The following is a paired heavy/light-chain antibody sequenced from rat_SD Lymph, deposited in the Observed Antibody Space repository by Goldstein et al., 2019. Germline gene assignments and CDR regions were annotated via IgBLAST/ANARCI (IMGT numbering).Light chain of an antibody. CDR3: QQGRSYPPT. J-gene: IGKJ1*01. Sequence: EIVLTQSPTTMAASPGEKVTLTCRASSSVSYMYWYQQKSGTSPKLWIYDTSKLASGVPNRFSGSGSGTSYSLTISSMETEDTATYYCQQGRSYPPTFGGGTKLELK. CDR1: SSVSY. V-gene: IGKV4S5*01. CDR2: DTS.
Heavy chain of an antibody. V-gene: IGHV1-65*01. CDR2: IIPLIDTT. CDR3: AGNNYGFAY. CDR1: GYTFTDYA. Sequence: EVKLQQSGDELVRPGASVKMSCKASGYTFTDYAMHWVKQSPGQGLEWIGTIIPLIDTTSYNQKFKGKATLTADKSSNTAYMELSRLTSEDSAVYYCAGNNYGFAYWGQGTLVTVSS. D-gene: IGHD1-10*01. J-gene: IGHJ3*01.